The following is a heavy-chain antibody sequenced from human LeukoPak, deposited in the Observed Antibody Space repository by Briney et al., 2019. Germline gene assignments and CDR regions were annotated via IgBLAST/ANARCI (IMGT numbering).Heavy chain of an antibody. Sequence: PGGSLRLSCAASGFTFNSYWMTWVRQAPGKGLEWVANIKQDGREKLYVDSVKGRFAISRDNAKNSLYLQMNSLRVEDTAVYYCANIRGGWGQGTLVTVSS. CDR3: ANIRGG. V-gene: IGHV3-7*03. J-gene: IGHJ4*02. CDR2: IKQDGREK. D-gene: IGHD3-16*01. CDR1: GFTFNSYW.